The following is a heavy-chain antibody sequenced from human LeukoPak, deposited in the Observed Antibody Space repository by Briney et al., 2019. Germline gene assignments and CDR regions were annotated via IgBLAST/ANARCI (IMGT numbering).Heavy chain of an antibody. Sequence: GGSLRLSCAASGFTFSTYVVNWVRQAPGKGLEWVSAISGSGGNTYYADTVSGRFTISRDNSKNTLYLQMNSLRAEDTAVYYCARFSTQQPNWGQGTLVTVSS. CDR2: ISGSGGNT. V-gene: IGHV3-23*01. J-gene: IGHJ4*02. D-gene: IGHD2-15*01. CDR3: ARFSTQQPN. CDR1: GFTFSTYV.